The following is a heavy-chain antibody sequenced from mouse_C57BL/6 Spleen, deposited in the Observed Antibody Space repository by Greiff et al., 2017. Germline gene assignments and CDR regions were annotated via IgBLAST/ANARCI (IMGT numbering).Heavy chain of an antibody. D-gene: IGHD1-1*01. V-gene: IGHV4-1*01. J-gene: IGHJ1*03. Sequence: AASGIDFSRYWMSWVRRAPGKGLEWIGEINPDSSTINYAPSLKDKFIISRDNAKNTLYLQMSKVRSKDTALYYCARGGLYYGSSYEYFDVWGTGTTVTVSS. CDR3: ARGGLYYGSSYEYFDV. CDR1: GIDFSRYW. CDR2: INPDSSTI.